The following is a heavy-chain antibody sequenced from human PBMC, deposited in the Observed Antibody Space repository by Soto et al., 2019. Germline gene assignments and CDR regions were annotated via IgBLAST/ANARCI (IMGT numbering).Heavy chain of an antibody. CDR3: ARSIVAAGNRWFDP. CDR1: GFSLSTSGMR. V-gene: IGHV2-70*04. Sequence: SGLTLVNPTQTLTLTCTFSGFSLSTSGMRVSWIRQPPGKALEWLARIDWDDDKLYSTSLKTRLTISKDTSKNQEVLTMTNMDPVDTATYYCARSIVAAGNRWFDPGGQGTLVTVS. D-gene: IGHD6-13*01. J-gene: IGHJ5*02. CDR2: IDWDDDK.